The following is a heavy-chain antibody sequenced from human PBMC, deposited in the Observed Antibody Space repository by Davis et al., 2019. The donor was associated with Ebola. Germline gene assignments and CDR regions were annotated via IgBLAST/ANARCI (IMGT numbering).Heavy chain of an antibody. CDR3: AKLGYNWNGKYDY. CDR2: IYYSGST. CDR1: GGSISSGDYY. J-gene: IGHJ4*02. D-gene: IGHD1-20*01. V-gene: IGHV4-30-4*01. Sequence: MPSETLSLTCTVSGGSISSGDYYWSWIRQPPGKGLEWIGYIYYSGSTYYNPSLKSRVTISVDTSKNQFSLKLSSVTAADTAVYYCAKLGYNWNGKYDYWGQGTLVTVSS.